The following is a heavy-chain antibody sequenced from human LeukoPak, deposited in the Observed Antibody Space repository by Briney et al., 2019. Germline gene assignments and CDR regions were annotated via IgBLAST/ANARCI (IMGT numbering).Heavy chain of an antibody. CDR2: INHSGST. D-gene: IGHD2-8*02. CDR1: GGSFSGYY. Sequence: SEALSLTCAVYGGSFSGYYWSWIRQPPGKGLEWIGEINHSGSTNYNPSLKSRVTISVDTSKNQFSLKLSSVTAADTAVYYCARVPWWGIGLGYFDYWGQGTLVTVSS. V-gene: IGHV4-34*01. CDR3: ARVPWWGIGLGYFDY. J-gene: IGHJ4*02.